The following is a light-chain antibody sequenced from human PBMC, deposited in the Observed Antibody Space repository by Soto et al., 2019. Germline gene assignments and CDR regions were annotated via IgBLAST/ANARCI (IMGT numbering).Light chain of an antibody. CDR2: AAS. CDR3: QQKNNWPPIT. V-gene: IGKV3-15*01. J-gene: IGKJ3*01. CDR1: QSVSGN. Sequence: EIVMTQSPATLSVSPGERATLSCRASQSVSGNLAWYQQKPGQAPRLLIYAASTRATRIPARFSGSGSGTNFSFPIISRQSEDFAVYYYQQKNNWPPITFGRATKVDI.